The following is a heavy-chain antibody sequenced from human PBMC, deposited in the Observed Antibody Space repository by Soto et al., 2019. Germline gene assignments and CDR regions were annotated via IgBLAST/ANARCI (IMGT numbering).Heavy chain of an antibody. D-gene: IGHD3-22*01. J-gene: IGHJ5*02. CDR1: GYTFTSYG. CDR2: ISAYNGNT. V-gene: IGHV1-18*01. Sequence: ASVKVSCKASGYTFTSYGIIWVRQAPGQGLEWMGWISAYNGNTNYAQKLQGRVTMTTDTSTSTAYMELRSLRSDDTAVYYCARDSGEHYYDSSGPIPVLTFWFDPWGQGTLVTVSS. CDR3: ARDSGEHYYDSSGPIPVLTFWFDP.